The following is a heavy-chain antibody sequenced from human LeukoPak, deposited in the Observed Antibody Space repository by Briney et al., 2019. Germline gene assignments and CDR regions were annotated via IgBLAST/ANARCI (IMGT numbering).Heavy chain of an antibody. CDR1: GFTFSSHW. CDR2: IKQGGNTK. D-gene: IGHD4-17*01. CDR3: VRGPSFGDFVDYLDS. V-gene: IGHV3-7*01. J-gene: IGHJ4*02. Sequence: GGSLRLSCAASGFTFSSHWMTWVRLAPGKGLEWVAHIKQGGNTKHYVGSVKGRFTISRDDAQDTLYLQMNSLRDDDTAVYYCVRGPSFGDFVDYLDSWGQGTRVTVSS.